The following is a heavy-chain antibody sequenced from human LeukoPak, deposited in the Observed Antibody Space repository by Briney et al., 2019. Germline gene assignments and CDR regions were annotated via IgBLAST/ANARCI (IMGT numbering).Heavy chain of an antibody. V-gene: IGHV4-34*01. J-gene: IGHJ4*02. CDR1: GGSFSGYY. CDR2: INHSGST. D-gene: IGHD6-13*01. CDR3: ATLYSSSWYYFDY. Sequence: SETLSLTCAVYGGSFSGYYWGWIRQPPGKGLEWIGEINHSGSTNYNPSLKSRVTISVDTSKNQFSLKLSSVTAADTAVYYCATLYSSSWYYFDYWGQGTLVTVSS.